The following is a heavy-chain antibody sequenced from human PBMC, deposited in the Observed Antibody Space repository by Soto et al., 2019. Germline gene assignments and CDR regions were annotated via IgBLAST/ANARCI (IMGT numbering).Heavy chain of an antibody. CDR1: GGSISSLY. CDR3: ARVREYSDYGNAFDI. CDR2: IFYSGST. V-gene: IGHV4-59*01. J-gene: IGHJ3*02. D-gene: IGHD5-12*01. Sequence: QVQLQESGPGLVKPSETLFLSCAVSGGSISSLYWNWIRQPPGKGLEWIGSIFYSGSTTYNPSLKSRVTISVDTSKTQFSLKLTSVTAADTAAYYCARVREYSDYGNAFDIWGQGTMVTVSS.